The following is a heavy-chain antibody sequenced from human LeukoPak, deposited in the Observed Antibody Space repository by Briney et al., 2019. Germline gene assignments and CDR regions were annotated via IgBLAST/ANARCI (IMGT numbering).Heavy chain of an antibody. Sequence: SETLSLTCTVSGGSISSYYWSWIRQPPGKGLEWIGYIYYSGSTNYNPSLKSRVTISVDTSKNQFSLKLSSVTAADTAVYYCASFRRYYYDSSGRGMDVWGQGTTVTVSS. CDR3: ASFRRYYYDSSGRGMDV. D-gene: IGHD3-22*01. CDR1: GGSISSYY. V-gene: IGHV4-59*08. J-gene: IGHJ6*02. CDR2: IYYSGST.